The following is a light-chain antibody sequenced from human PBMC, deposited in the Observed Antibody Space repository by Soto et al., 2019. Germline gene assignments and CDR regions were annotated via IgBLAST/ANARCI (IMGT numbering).Light chain of an antibody. CDR3: QYHTDWPPYT. CDR1: QSVSSIY. CDR2: GAS. J-gene: IGKJ2*01. V-gene: IGKV3D-20*02. Sequence: EIVLTQSPGTLSLSPGERATLSCRASQSVSSIYLAWYQQKPGQAPRLLIYGASSRATGIPDRFSGSGSGTDFTLTISRLEPEDFAVYYCQYHTDWPPYTFGQGTTLEI.